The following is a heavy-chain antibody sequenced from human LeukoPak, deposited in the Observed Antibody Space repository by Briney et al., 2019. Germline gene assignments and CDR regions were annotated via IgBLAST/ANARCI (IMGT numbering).Heavy chain of an antibody. CDR3: AKVGGYFDSYDAFDI. V-gene: IGHV3-21*04. D-gene: IGHD3-9*01. J-gene: IGHJ3*02. Sequence: GGSLRLSCAGSGFTFSNYNMNWVRQTPGKGLEWVSSISSGSSSIYYADSAKGRFTISRDNSKNTLYLQMNSLRAEDTAVYYCAKVGGYFDSYDAFDIWGQGTMVTVSS. CDR1: GFTFSNYN. CDR2: ISSGSSSI.